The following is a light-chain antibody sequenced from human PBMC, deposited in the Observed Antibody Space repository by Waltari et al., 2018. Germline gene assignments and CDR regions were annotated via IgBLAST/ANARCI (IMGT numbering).Light chain of an antibody. CDR3: ASYTSTNTVL. J-gene: IGLJ2*01. CDR1: NSDIGYYIF. V-gene: IGLV2-14*03. CDR2: DVN. Sequence: QPALTQPAPVSGSPGQSITIPCAGPNSDIGYYIFLSWYQQHPGKAPKLMIFDVNRWPSGVSHRFSGSKAGNTASLTISGLQAEDEADYFCASYTSTNTVLFGGGTKVTVL.